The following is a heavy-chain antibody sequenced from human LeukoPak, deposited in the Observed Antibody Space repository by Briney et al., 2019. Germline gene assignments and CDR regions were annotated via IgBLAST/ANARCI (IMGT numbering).Heavy chain of an antibody. CDR2: IYYSGST. D-gene: IGHD3-22*01. CDR1: GGSMSSYY. CDR3: ARITTYYYDSSGYYSTNWFDP. V-gene: IGHV4-59*01. J-gene: IGHJ5*02. Sequence: SETLSLTCTVSGGSMSSYYWSWIRQPPGKGLEWIGYIYYSGSTNYNPSLKSRVTISVDTSKNQFSLKLSSVTAADTAVYYCARITTYYYDSSGYYSTNWFDPWGQGTLVTVSS.